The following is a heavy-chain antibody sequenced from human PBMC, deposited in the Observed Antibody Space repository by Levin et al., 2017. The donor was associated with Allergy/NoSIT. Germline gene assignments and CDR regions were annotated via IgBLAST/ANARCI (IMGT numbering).Heavy chain of an antibody. V-gene: IGHV5-51*01. J-gene: IGHJ4*02. Sequence: KVSCKGSGYSFTSYWIGWVRQMPGKGLEWMGIIYPGDSDTRYSPSFQGQVTISADKSISTAYLQWSSLKASDTAMYYCARGRRPGDIVVVVAATPRPNSFDYWGQGTLVTVSS. D-gene: IGHD2-15*01. CDR1: GYSFTSYW. CDR3: ARGRRPGDIVVVVAATPRPNSFDY. CDR2: IYPGDSDT.